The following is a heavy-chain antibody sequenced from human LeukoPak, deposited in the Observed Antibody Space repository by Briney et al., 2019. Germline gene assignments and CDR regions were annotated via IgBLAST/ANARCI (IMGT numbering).Heavy chain of an antibody. J-gene: IGHJ4*02. Sequence: SGTLSLTCAVSGGSVSSSNWWSWVRQPPGKGLEWIGEIYHSGSTNYNPSLKSRVTISVDKSKNQFSLKLSSVTAADTAVYYCARTRYYYNSRSYGAPYYFDYWGQGTLVTVSS. CDR1: GGSVSSSNW. V-gene: IGHV4-4*02. CDR2: IYHSGST. D-gene: IGHD3-10*01. CDR3: ARTRYYYNSRSYGAPYYFDY.